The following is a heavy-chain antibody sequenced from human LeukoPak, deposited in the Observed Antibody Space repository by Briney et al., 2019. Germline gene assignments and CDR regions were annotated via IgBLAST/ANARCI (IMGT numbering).Heavy chain of an antibody. J-gene: IGHJ4*02. V-gene: IGHV3-30*04. CDR2: ISYDGSNK. Sequence: PGGSLRLSCAASGFTFSGSGMHWVRQAPGKGLEWVAVISYDGSNKYYADSVKGRFTISRDNAENSLYLQMNSLRAEDTAVYYCARDSRYSGYDFDYWGQGTLVTVSS. D-gene: IGHD5-12*01. CDR1: GFTFSGSG. CDR3: ARDSRYSGYDFDY.